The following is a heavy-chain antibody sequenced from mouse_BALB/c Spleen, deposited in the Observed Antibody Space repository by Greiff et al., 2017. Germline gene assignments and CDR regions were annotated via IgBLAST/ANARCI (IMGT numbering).Heavy chain of an antibody. Sequence: VHVKQSGAELVKPGASVKLSCTASGFNIKDTYMHWVKQRPEQGLEWIGRIDPANGNTKYDPKFQGKATITADTSSNTAYLQLSSLTSEDTAVYYCARSGGYGYDWYFDVWGAGTTVTVSS. CDR1: GFNIKDTY. D-gene: IGHD2-2*01. CDR2: IDPANGNT. V-gene: IGHV14-3*02. CDR3: ARSGGYGYDWYFDV. J-gene: IGHJ1*01.